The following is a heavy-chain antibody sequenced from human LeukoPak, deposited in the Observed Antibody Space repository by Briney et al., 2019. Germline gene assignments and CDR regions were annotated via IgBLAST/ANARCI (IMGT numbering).Heavy chain of an antibody. CDR3: ARRLKLATPRPGDAFDI. V-gene: IGHV4-59*01. Sequence: SETLSLTCTVSGDSISNYYWNWIRQPPGKGLEWIGYVYYSGSTNYNPSLKSRVTISVDTSMTQFSLKLSSVTAADTAMYYCARRLKLATPRPGDAFDIWGQGTMVTVSS. D-gene: IGHD1-1*01. CDR1: GDSISNYY. CDR2: VYYSGST. J-gene: IGHJ3*02.